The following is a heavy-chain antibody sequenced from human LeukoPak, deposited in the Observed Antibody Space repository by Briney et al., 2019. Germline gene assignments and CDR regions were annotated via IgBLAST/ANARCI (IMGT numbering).Heavy chain of an antibody. D-gene: IGHD3-10*01. CDR1: GGSISSYY. CDR2: IYYSGST. V-gene: IGHV4-59*01. Sequence: SETLSLTCTVSGGSISSYYWSWIRQPPGKGLEWIGYIYYSGSTNYNPSLKSRVTISVDTSKNQFSLKLSSVTAADTAVYYCGRVTEADYYGSGSSFDPWGQGTLVTVSS. J-gene: IGHJ5*02. CDR3: GRVTEADYYGSGSSFDP.